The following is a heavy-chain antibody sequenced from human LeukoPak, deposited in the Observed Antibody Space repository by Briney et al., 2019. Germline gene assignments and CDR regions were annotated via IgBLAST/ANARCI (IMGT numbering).Heavy chain of an antibody. J-gene: IGHJ5*02. Sequence: ASVKVSCTASGYTFTDFHIHWVRQAPGQGLEWMGIINLRGGHTSYAQNFQGRVAMTGDTSTSTVYMELSSLRSEDTAVYYCARDLGLCSGGSCYSFDPWGQGTLVTVSS. V-gene: IGHV1-46*01. D-gene: IGHD2-15*01. CDR2: INLRGGHT. CDR1: GYTFTDFH. CDR3: ARDLGLCSGGSCYSFDP.